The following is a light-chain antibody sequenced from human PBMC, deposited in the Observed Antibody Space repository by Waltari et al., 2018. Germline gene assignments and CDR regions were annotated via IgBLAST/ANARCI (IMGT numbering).Light chain of an antibody. CDR3: HQYNNWPPYT. CDR1: QSISSN. J-gene: IGKJ2*01. CDR2: DAS. V-gene: IGKV3-15*01. Sequence: EIVMTQSPATLSVSTGERATLSCRASQSISSNLAWYQQKPGQAPRLLIHDASTRATGIPARFSGSGSGTEFTLTISSMQSEDFAVYYCHQYNNWPPYTFGQGTKVEIK.